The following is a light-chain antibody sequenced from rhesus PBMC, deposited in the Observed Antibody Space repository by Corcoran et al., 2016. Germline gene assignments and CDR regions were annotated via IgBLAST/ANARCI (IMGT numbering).Light chain of an antibody. Sequence: DIQMTQSPSSLSASVGDTVTITCQASQGISTYVAWFQQKPGKALKILIYDASTLQSRCPSRFTGSGSGTECTLTINSLPPYDFATYSCLQHNSYPLAFGGGTKVELK. CDR1: QGISTY. CDR2: DAS. CDR3: LQHNSYPLA. V-gene: IGKV1-25*01. J-gene: IGKJ4*01.